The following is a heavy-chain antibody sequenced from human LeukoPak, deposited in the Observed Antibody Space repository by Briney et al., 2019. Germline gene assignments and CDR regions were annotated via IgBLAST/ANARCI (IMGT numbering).Heavy chain of an antibody. V-gene: IGHV4-39*07. Sequence: SETLSLTCTVSGGSISSSSYYWGWLRQPPGKGLEWIGSIYYSGSTYYNPSLKSRVTISVDTSKNQFSLKLSSVTAADTAVYYCARDRRRSIAARGPFDYWGQGTLVTVSS. J-gene: IGHJ4*02. D-gene: IGHD6-6*01. CDR3: ARDRRRSIAARGPFDY. CDR2: IYYSGST. CDR1: GGSISSSSYY.